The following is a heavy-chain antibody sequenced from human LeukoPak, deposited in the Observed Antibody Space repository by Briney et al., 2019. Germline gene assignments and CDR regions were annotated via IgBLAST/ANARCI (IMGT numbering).Heavy chain of an antibody. CDR3: ARAGWYTLDN. D-gene: IGHD2-15*01. Sequence: PSETLSLTCAVYGGSFSGYYWSWIRQPPGKGLEWIGEINHSGSTNYNPSLKSRVTISVDTSKNHFSFKLSSMTATEPAVFYCARAGWYTLDNWGQEPWSPSPQ. CDR2: INHSGST. CDR1: GGSFSGYY. V-gene: IGHV4-34*01. J-gene: IGHJ4*01.